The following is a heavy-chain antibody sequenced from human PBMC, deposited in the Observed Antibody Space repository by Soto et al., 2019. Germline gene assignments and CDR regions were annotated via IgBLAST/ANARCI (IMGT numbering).Heavy chain of an antibody. CDR3: VRDVVVVMSNCFEP. Sequence: QVQLVQSGAEVKEPGASVKVSCRTSGYTFTSYAIHWVRQAPGQRPEWMGWINVGNGNTKYSQSFQDRVTITRYTSASTGYMELSSRRSEDTAVYFCVRDVVVVMSNCFEPWGQGTLVTVSS. CDR2: INVGNGNT. J-gene: IGHJ5*02. CDR1: GYTFTSYA. D-gene: IGHD3-22*01. V-gene: IGHV1-3*01.